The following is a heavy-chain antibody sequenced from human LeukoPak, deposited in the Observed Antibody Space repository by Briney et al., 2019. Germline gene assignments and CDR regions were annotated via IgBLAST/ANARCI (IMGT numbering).Heavy chain of an antibody. CDR2: ISDSSTLT. V-gene: IGHV3-48*02. CDR3: ARVIRGGYGMDV. CDR1: GFTFSSFG. D-gene: IGHD3-10*01. Sequence: GGSLRLSCAASGFTFSSFGMNWVRQAPGKGLEWVSYISDSSTLTYYADSVKGRFTISRDNAKNSLSLQLNSLRDEDTAVYFCARVIRGGYGMDVWGQGTTVTVSS. J-gene: IGHJ6*02.